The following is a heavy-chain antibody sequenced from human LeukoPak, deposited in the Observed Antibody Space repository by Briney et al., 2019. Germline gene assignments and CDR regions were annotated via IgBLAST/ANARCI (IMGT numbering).Heavy chain of an antibody. V-gene: IGHV1-2*02. Sequence: GASVKVSCKASGYTFTSHGISWVRQAPGQGLEWMGWINPNNGGTNYARKFQGRVTMTRDTSINTVYMELRSLRSDDTAVYYCARSLSSGEDNWFDPWGQGTLVTVSS. CDR1: GYTFTSHG. CDR2: INPNNGGT. D-gene: IGHD3-10*01. CDR3: ARSLSSGEDNWFDP. J-gene: IGHJ5*02.